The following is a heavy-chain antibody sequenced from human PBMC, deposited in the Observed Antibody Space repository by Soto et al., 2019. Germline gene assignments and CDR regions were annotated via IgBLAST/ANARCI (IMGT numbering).Heavy chain of an antibody. D-gene: IGHD6-6*01. CDR3: VTCIAPRACGFDI. J-gene: IGHJ3*02. V-gene: IGHV3-15*01. Sequence: TVGSLSLSCSASWLTSTNPAMSWVRHPPGKGLEWVGRLKSIADCGTTDYAAPVQGRFSISRDDSKNTLYLQMNSLKTEDTAVYYCVTCIAPRACGFDIWGQGTTVTV. CDR1: WLTSTNPA. CDR2: LKSIADCGTT.